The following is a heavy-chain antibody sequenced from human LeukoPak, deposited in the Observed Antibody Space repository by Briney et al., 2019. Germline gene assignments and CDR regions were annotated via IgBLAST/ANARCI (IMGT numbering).Heavy chain of an antibody. V-gene: IGHV3-30*02. D-gene: IGHD4/OR15-4a*01. CDR3: AKDGVGSNDYHAFDK. Sequence: PGGSLRLSCTTSGFTFSSFGMHWVRQAPGKGLEWVAMIWYHGNNEYYADSMKGRFTISSDNSKNTLYLQMNSLRPEDTAVYYCAKDGVGSNDYHAFDKWGQGTVVTVAS. CDR2: IWYHGNNE. CDR1: GFTFSSFG. J-gene: IGHJ3*02.